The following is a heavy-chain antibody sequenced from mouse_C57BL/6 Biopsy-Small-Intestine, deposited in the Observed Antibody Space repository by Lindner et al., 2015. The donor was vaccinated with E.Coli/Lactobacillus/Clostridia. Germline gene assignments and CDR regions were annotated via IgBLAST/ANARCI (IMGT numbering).Heavy chain of an antibody. J-gene: IGHJ1*03. CDR1: GFTFNTYA. D-gene: IGHD1-1*01. CDR2: IRSKSSNYAT. CDR3: VRETTVDWCVDV. V-gene: IGHV10-3*01. Sequence: EVQLQESGGGLVQPKGSLKLSCAASGFTFNTYAMHWVRQAPGKGLEWVARIRSKSSNYATYYADSVKDRFTISRDDSQSMLYLQINNLKTEDTAMYYCVRETTVDWCVDVWGTGTTVTVSS.